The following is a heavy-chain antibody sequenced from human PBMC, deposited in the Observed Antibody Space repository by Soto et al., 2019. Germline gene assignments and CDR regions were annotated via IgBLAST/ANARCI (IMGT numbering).Heavy chain of an antibody. CDR2: ISGSGGST. V-gene: IGHV3-23*01. J-gene: IGHJ4*02. CDR3: AKGTAVVDY. Sequence: GGSLRLSCAASGFTFSSYAMSWVRPAPGKGLEWVSAISGSGGSTSYADYMKGRFTISRDNSKNTLYLQMNSLRSEDTAVYYCAKGTAVVDYWGQGTLVTVSS. D-gene: IGHD6-19*01. CDR1: GFTFSSYA.